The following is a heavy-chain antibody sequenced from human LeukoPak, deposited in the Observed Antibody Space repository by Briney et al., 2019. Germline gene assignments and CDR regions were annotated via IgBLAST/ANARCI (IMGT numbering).Heavy chain of an antibody. Sequence: GGSLRLSCAASGFTVSSNYMSWVRQAPGRGLEWVSVIYSGGSTYYADSVKGRFTISRDNSKNTLFLQMNSLRAGDTAVYYCARHGTISSESYFDYWGQGALVTVSS. J-gene: IGHJ4*02. CDR2: IYSGGST. V-gene: IGHV3-66*04. D-gene: IGHD1-14*01. CDR3: ARHGTISSESYFDY. CDR1: GFTVSSNY.